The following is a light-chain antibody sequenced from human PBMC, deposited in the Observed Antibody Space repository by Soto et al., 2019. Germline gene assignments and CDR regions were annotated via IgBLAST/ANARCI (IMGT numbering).Light chain of an antibody. J-gene: IGKJ1*01. CDR3: QQYNSYSPEWT. V-gene: IGKV1-5*01. CDR2: DAS. Sequence: DIQMTQSPSTLSASVGDRVTITCRASQSISSWLAWYQQKPGKAPKLLIYDASSLESGVPSRFSGSGSGTEFTLTISSLQPDDFATYYCQQYNSYSPEWTFGQGTKLEIK. CDR1: QSISSW.